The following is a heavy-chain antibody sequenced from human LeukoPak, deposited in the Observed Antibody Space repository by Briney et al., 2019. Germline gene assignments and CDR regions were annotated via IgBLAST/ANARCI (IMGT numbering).Heavy chain of an antibody. V-gene: IGHV4-59*08. D-gene: IGHD2-2*01. CDR2: IYYSGST. J-gene: IGHJ4*02. Sequence: SETLSLTCTVSGGSISSYYWSWIRQPPGKGLEWIGYIYYSGSTNYNPSLKSRVTISVDTSKNQFSLKLSSVTAADTAVYYCARGPRGYCSSTSCYQRQPIDYWGQGTPVTVSS. CDR1: GGSISSYY. CDR3: ARGPRGYCSSTSCYQRQPIDY.